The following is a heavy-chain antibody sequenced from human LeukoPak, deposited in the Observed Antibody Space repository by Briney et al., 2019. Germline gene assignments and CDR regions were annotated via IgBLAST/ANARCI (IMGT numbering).Heavy chain of an antibody. CDR2: ISAYSGNT. D-gene: IGHD4-23*01. V-gene: IGHV1-18*01. CDR3: ARDAVLTTTAGGIDY. CDR1: GYTFTNYG. Sequence: ASVKVSCKASGYTFTNYGISWVRQAPGQGLEWMGWISAYSGNTHYAQKIQGRVTMTTDTSTSTAYMELRSLTSDDTAVYYCARDAVLTTTAGGIDYWGQGTLVTVSS. J-gene: IGHJ4*02.